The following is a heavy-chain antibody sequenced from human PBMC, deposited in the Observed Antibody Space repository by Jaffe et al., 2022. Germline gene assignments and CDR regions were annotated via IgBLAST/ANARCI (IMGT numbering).Heavy chain of an antibody. CDR3: ARQGGPTNWFDP. CDR2: IYYSGST. J-gene: IGHJ5*02. CDR1: GGSISSSSYY. V-gene: IGHV4-39*01. Sequence: QLQLQESGPGLVKPSETLSLTCTVSGGSISSSSYYWGWIRQPPGKGLEWIGSIYYSGSTYYNPSLKSRVTISVDTSKNQFSLKLSSVTAADTAVYYCARQGGPTNWFDPWGQGTLVTVSS.